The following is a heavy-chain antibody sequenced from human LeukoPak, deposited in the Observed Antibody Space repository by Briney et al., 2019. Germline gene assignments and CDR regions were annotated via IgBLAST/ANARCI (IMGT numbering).Heavy chain of an antibody. CDR3: ARGQSHYFDSSGYGAFDI. D-gene: IGHD3-22*01. CDR1: GFTFSSYA. Sequence: PGGSLRLSCAASGFTFSSYAMHWVRQAPGKGLEWVAVISYDGSNKYYADSVKGRFTISRDNSKNTLYLQMNSLRAEDTAVYYCARGQSHYFDSSGYGAFDIWGQGTMVTVAS. V-gene: IGHV3-30-3*01. J-gene: IGHJ3*02. CDR2: ISYDGSNK.